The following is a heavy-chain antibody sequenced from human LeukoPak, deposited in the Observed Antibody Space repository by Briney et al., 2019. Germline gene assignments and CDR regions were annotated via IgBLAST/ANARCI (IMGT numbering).Heavy chain of an antibody. CDR3: AREEDGGYFDY. J-gene: IGHJ4*02. CDR1: GYTFTSYY. CDR2: INTDGAGT. Sequence: ASVKVSCKASGYTFTSYYIHWVRQAPGQGLEWMGRINTDGAGTHYAEKSQGRVTVTCDTSMSTVYMELNSLRSDDTAVYYCAREEDGGYFDYWGQGTLVTVSS. D-gene: IGHD2-15*01. V-gene: IGHV1-46*01.